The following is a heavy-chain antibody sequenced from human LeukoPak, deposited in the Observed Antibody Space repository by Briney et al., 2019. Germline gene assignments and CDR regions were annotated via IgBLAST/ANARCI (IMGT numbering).Heavy chain of an antibody. J-gene: IGHJ5*02. D-gene: IGHD3-9*01. CDR3: ARLIVRYSKLGFDP. V-gene: IGHV4-34*01. CDR1: GGSFSGYY. Sequence: SETLSLTCAVYGGSFSGYYWSWIRQPPGKGLEWIGEINHSGSTNYNPSLKSRVTISVDTSKNQFSLKLSSVTAADTAVYYCARLIVRYSKLGFDPWGQGTLVTVSS. CDR2: INHSGST.